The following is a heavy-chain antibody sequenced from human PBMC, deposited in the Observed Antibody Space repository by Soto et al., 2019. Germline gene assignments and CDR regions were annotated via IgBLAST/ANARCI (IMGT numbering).Heavy chain of an antibody. D-gene: IGHD2-2*01. CDR2: TRNKANSYTT. V-gene: IGHV3-72*01. CDR3: ARTHPLGYCSSTSCYAFDI. CDR1: GFTFSDHY. Sequence: GGSLRLSCAASGFTFSDHYMDWVRQAPGKGLEWVGRTRNKANSYTTEYAASVKGRFTISRDDSKNSLYLQMNSLKTEDTAVYYCARTHPLGYCSSTSCYAFDIWGQGTMVTVSS. J-gene: IGHJ3*02.